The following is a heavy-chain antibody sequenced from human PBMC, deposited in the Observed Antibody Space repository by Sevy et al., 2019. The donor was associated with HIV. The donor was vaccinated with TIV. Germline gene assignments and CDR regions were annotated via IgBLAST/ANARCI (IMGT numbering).Heavy chain of an antibody. CDR2: ISSSGSII. CDR3: ARSGGVTDYGMDV. D-gene: IGHD3-16*01. CDR1: GFTFSSFE. V-gene: IGHV3-48*03. Sequence: GGSLRLSCEASGFTFSSFEMNWVRQAPGKGLEWVLYISSSGSIISYVDSVKGRFTISRDNAKCSLYLQMNSLRAEDTAVYYCARSGGVTDYGMDVWGQGTTVTVSS. J-gene: IGHJ6*02.